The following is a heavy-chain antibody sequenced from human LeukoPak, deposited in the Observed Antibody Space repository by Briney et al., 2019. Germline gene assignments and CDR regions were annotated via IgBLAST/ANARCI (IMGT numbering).Heavy chain of an antibody. CDR3: ARTRGSHISMAYLDY. Sequence: ASVKVSCKASGYTFTGYYMHWVRQAPGQGLEWMGWINPNSGGTNYAQKFQGRVTVTRDTSISTAYMELSSLRSDDTAVYYCARTRGSHISMAYLDYWGQGTLVTVPS. CDR1: GYTFTGYY. D-gene: IGHD2/OR15-2a*01. J-gene: IGHJ4*02. CDR2: INPNSGGT. V-gene: IGHV1-2*02.